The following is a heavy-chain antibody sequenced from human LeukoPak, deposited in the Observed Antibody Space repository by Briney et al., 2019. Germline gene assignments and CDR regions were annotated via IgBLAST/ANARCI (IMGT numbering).Heavy chain of an antibody. D-gene: IGHD2-21*01. J-gene: IGHJ4*02. V-gene: IGHV3-48*01. Sequence: PGGSLRLSCAASGFTLSSYSKNWVRQAPGKGLEWVSYISTTSRTIHYADSVKGRFTISRDNAKNSLYLQMNSLRAEDTAVYYCARAGHADSFDYWGQGALVTVSS. CDR3: ARAGHADSFDY. CDR2: ISTTSRTI. CDR1: GFTLSSYS.